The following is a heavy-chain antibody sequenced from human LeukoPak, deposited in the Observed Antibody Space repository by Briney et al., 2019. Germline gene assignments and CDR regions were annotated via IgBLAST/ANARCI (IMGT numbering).Heavy chain of an antibody. D-gene: IGHD3-22*01. V-gene: IGHV4-34*01. J-gene: IGHJ5*02. CDR1: GGSFSGYY. CDR2: INHSGST. Sequence: SETLSLTCAVYGGSFSGYYWSWIRQPPGKGLEWIGEINHSGSTNYNPSLKSRVTISVDTSKNQFSLKLSSVTAADTAVYYCAGYDSSGYSFDPWGQGTLVTVSS. CDR3: AGYDSSGYSFDP.